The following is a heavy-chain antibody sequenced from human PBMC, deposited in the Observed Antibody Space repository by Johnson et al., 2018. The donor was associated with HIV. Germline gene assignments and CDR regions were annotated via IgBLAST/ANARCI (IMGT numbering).Heavy chain of an antibody. Sequence: VPLVESGGGLVQPGGSLRLSCAASGFTFSNTAMSWVRQAPGKGLEWVAGISGTGDNTYYADSLQRRFTLSRENSKNTVYLQLNSLRVRDTAVYYCAKGISGYSDAFDIWGQGTMVTVSS. CDR2: ISGTGDNT. J-gene: IGHJ3*02. V-gene: IGHV3-23*04. D-gene: IGHD3-10*01. CDR3: AKGISGYSDAFDI. CDR1: GFTFSNTA.